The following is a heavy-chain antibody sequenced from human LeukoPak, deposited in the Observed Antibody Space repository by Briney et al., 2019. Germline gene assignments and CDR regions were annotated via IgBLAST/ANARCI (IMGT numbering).Heavy chain of an antibody. J-gene: IGHJ4*02. CDR2: IIPIFGTA. CDR1: GGTFSSYA. CDR3: ARNDYVWGSYRYPLDY. D-gene: IGHD3-16*02. V-gene: IGHV1-69*06. Sequence: SVKVSCKASGGTFSSYAISWVRQAPGQGLGWMGGIIPIFGTANYAQKFQGRVTITADKSTSTAYMELSSLRSEDTAVYYCARNDYVWGSYRYPLDYWGQGTLVTVSS.